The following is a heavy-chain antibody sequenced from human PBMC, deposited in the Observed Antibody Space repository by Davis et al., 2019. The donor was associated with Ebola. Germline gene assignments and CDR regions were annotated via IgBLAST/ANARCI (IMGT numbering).Heavy chain of an antibody. CDR2: ISSSSSYI. CDR3: ARDSPSAGLDFDY. CDR1: GFTFSSYS. J-gene: IGHJ4*02. V-gene: IGHV3-21*01. Sequence: PGGSLRLSCAASGFTFSSYSMNWVRQAPGKGLEWVSSISSSSSYIYYADSVKGRFTISRDNAKNSLYLQMNSLRAEDTAVYYCARDSPSAGLDFDYWGQGTLVTVSS.